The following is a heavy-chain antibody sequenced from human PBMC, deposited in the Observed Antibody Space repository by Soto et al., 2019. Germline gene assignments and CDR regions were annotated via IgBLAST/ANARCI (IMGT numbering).Heavy chain of an antibody. CDR1: RYSISNDDY. CDR2: IFHSGST. D-gene: IGHD2-2*01. V-gene: IGHV4-38-2*02. CDR3: ARDTGAAMDYCDY. Sequence: SETLSLTCAVSRYSISNDDYWGWVRQPPGKGLGWIGSIFHSGSTFYNPSLKSRVAISMDTSKNQFSLWLSSVTAADTAVDYCARDTGAAMDYCDYWGQGTLGTVSS. J-gene: IGHJ4*02.